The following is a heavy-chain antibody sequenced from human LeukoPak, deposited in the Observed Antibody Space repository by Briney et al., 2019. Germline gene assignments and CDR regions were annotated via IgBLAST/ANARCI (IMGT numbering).Heavy chain of an antibody. CDR3: ARDLGSSNAGFDY. CDR1: GFTFSSYS. Sequence: PGGSLRLSCAASGFTFSSYSMNWVRQAPGKGLEWVSYISSSSSTIYYADSVKGRFTISRDNAKNSLYLQMNSLRAEDTAVYYCARDLGSSNAGFDYWGQGTLVTVSS. D-gene: IGHD6-13*01. CDR2: ISSSSSTI. J-gene: IGHJ4*02. V-gene: IGHV3-48*04.